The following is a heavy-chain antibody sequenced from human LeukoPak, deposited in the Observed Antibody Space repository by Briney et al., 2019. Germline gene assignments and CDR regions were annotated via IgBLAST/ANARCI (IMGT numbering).Heavy chain of an antibody. Sequence: GRSLRLSCAASGFTFSSYAMHWVRQAPGKGLEWVAVISYDGSNKYYADSVKGRFTISRDNSKNTLYLQMNSLRAEDTAVYYCAREQAHSSSDYWGQGTLVTVSS. CDR2: ISYDGSNK. CDR1: GFTFSSYA. D-gene: IGHD6-13*01. V-gene: IGHV3-30-3*01. CDR3: AREQAHSSSDY. J-gene: IGHJ4*02.